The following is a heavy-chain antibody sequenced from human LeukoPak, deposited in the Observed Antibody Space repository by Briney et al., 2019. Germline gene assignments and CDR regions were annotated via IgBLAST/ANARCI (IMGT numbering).Heavy chain of an antibody. CDR3: SRAAGYDFILEY. V-gene: IGHV3-49*03. J-gene: IGHJ4*02. D-gene: IGHD5-12*01. CDR2: IRSEAHDTTP. Sequence: PGQSLRLSCTASGFTFGDYGMSWFRQAPGKGLEWVGLIRSEAHDTTPQYGASVQGRFTISKDDSRRIAFLQMSSLKTEDTAVYYCSRAAGYDFILEYWGQGTLVTVSS. CDR1: GFTFGDYG.